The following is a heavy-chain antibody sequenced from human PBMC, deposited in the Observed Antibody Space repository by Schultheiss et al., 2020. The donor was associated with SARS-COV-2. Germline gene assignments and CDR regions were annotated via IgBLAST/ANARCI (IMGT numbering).Heavy chain of an antibody. CDR1: GYTFTSYG. CDR3: ARDRMVGTMIYNY. D-gene: IGHD1-14*01. Sequence: ASVKVSCKASGYTFTSYGISWVRQATGQGLEWMGWMNPNSGNTGYAQKFQGRVTMTRDTSTSTVYMELSSLRSEDTAVYYCARDRMVGTMIYNYWGQGTLVTVSS. J-gene: IGHJ4*02. V-gene: IGHV1-8*02. CDR2: MNPNSGNT.